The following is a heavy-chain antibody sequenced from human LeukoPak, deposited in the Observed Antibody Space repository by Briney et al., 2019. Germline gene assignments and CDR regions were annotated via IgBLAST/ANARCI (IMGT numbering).Heavy chain of an antibody. D-gene: IGHD3-9*01. V-gene: IGHV3-23*01. CDR3: AGVLRYSYGMDV. Sequence: QSGGSLRLSCAASGFTFSSYAMSWVRQAPGKGLEWVSAISGSGGSTYYADSVKGRFTISRANSKNTLYLQMNSLRAEDTAVYYCAGVLRYSYGMDVWGKGTTVTVSS. CDR1: GFTFSSYA. CDR2: ISGSGGST. J-gene: IGHJ6*04.